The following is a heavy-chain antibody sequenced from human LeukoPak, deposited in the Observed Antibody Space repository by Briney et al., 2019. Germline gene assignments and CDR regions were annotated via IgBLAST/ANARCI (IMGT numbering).Heavy chain of an antibody. Sequence: GGSLRLSCAASGFPFTTYTMAWVRQAPGGGLEWVSCISGDGGGTYYADSVKGRFAISRDNSKSTLYLQMNSLRAEDTDVYYCARDGGSLAKYYYYGMDVWGQGTTVTVSS. CDR3: ARDGGSLAKYYYYGMDV. V-gene: IGHV3-23*01. J-gene: IGHJ6*02. CDR1: GFPFTTYT. CDR2: ISGDGGGT. D-gene: IGHD1-26*01.